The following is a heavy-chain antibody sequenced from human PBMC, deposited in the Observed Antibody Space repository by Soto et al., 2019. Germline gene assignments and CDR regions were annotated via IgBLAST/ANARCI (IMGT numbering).Heavy chain of an antibody. D-gene: IGHD6-19*01. J-gene: IGHJ5*02. CDR2: ISGSGGNT. CDR3: ARGGSCWYGS. Sequence: EVQLLESGGGLVQPGGALRLSCAASGFTFSSYAMNWVRQVPGKGLEWLSTISGSGGNTYYADSVKGRSTISRDNSKYSLYLRLNSLRTEDTVVYFCARGGSCWYGSWGQRTLVSVSS. CDR1: GFTFSSYA. V-gene: IGHV3-23*01.